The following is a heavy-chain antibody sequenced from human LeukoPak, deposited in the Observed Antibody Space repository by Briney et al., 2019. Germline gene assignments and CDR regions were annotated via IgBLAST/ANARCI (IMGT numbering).Heavy chain of an antibody. Sequence: GESLKISCKVSGYRLTNNWIGWVRQMPGKGLEWMGIIYPGDSDTRYSPSFQGQVTISADKSITTAYLQWSSLKASDTAMYYCARSGERSTSGFDYWGQGTLVTVSS. CDR1: GYRLTNNW. CDR2: IYPGDSDT. J-gene: IGHJ4*02. V-gene: IGHV5-51*01. CDR3: ARSGERSTSGFDY. D-gene: IGHD5/OR15-5a*01.